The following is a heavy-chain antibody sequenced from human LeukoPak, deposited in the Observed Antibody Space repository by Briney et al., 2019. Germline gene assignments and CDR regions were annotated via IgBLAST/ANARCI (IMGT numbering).Heavy chain of an antibody. CDR1: GGSISSSY. Sequence: SETLSLTCTVSGGSISSSYWSWIRQPPGKGLEWIGYIYYTGNTNYNPSLNSRITMSVDTSKNQFSLKLSSVTAADTAVYYCARRQQTNYYYMDVWGKGTTVTVSS. V-gene: IGHV4-59*08. J-gene: IGHJ6*03. CDR3: ARRQQTNYYYMDV. D-gene: IGHD1-1*01. CDR2: IYYTGNT.